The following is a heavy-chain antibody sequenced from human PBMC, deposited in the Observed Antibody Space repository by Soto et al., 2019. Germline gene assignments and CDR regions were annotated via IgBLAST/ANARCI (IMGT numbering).Heavy chain of an antibody. CDR2: INHGGRT. CDR1: GGSFSGYY. CDR3: ATLANYGSGSYWDY. J-gene: IGHJ4*02. V-gene: IGHV4-34*01. Sequence: SETLSLTCAIYGVYGGSFSGYYWSWIRQSPGKALEWIGEINHGGRTHYNPSLKSRVTISIDTSKNQFSLKLNSVTAADTAVYYCATLANYGSGSYWDYWGQGTLVTVSS. D-gene: IGHD3-10*01.